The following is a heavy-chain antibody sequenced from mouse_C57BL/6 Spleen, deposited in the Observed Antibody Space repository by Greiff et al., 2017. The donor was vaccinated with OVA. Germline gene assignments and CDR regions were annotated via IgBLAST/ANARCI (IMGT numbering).Heavy chain of an antibody. J-gene: IGHJ4*01. CDR1: GFTFSSYG. Sequence: DVHLVESGGDLVKPGGSLKLSCAASGFTFSSYGMSWVRQTPDKRLEWVATISSGGSYTYYPDSVKGRFTISRDNAKNTLYLQMSSLKSEDTAMYYCARQGGKGDAMDYWGQGTSVTVSS. V-gene: IGHV5-6*01. CDR3: ARQGGKGDAMDY. CDR2: ISSGGSYT. D-gene: IGHD1-1*02.